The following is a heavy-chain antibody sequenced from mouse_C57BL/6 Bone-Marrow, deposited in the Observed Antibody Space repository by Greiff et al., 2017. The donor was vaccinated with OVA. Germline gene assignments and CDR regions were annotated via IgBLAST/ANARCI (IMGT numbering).Heavy chain of an antibody. CDR1: GYAFSSSW. J-gene: IGHJ3*01. V-gene: IGHV1-82*01. D-gene: IGHD2-3*01. CDR3: ARSGDGYYQFAY. CDR2: IYPGDGDT. Sequence: QVQLQQSGPELVKPGASVKISCKASGYAFSSSWMNWVKQRPGKGLEWIGRIYPGDGDTNYNGKFKGKATLTVDKPSSTAYMQLSSLTSEDSAVYYCARSGDGYYQFAYWGQGTLVTVSA.